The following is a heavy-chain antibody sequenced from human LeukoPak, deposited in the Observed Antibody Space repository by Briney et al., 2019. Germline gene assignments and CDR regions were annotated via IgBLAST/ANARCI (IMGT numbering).Heavy chain of an antibody. J-gene: IGHJ4*02. CDR2: INPSGGST. CDR3: ARDNYYDSSGYWGFDY. D-gene: IGHD3-22*01. Sequence: ASVKVSCKASGYTFTSYYMHWVRQAPGQGLEWMGIINPSGGSTGYAQKFQGRVTMTRDTSTSTVYMELSSLRSEDTAVYYCARDNYYDSSGYWGFDYWGQGTLVTVSS. V-gene: IGHV1-46*01. CDR1: GYTFTSYY.